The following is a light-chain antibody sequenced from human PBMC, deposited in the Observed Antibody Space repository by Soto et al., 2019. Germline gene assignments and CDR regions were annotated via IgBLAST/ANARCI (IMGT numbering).Light chain of an antibody. J-gene: IGLJ1*01. CDR2: EVN. V-gene: IGLV2-8*01. Sequence: QSALTQPRSASGSPGQSVAISCTGTSSDVGGYNYVSWYQQHPGKAPKLMIYEVNKRPSGVPGRFSGSKSGNTASLTVSGLQAEDEADYYCSSYAGSSNVFGTGTKVTVL. CDR3: SSYAGSSNV. CDR1: SSDVGGYNY.